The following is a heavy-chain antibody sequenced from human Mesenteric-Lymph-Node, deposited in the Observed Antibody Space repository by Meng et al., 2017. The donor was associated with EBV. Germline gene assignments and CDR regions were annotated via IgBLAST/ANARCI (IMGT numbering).Heavy chain of an antibody. J-gene: IGHJ5*02. D-gene: IGHD2-8*01. CDR1: GFSLSTRGVG. Sequence: QITLKESGPTLVTPXXTRTLTXTFSGFSLSTRGVGVGWILQSPGKALEWLAIIYWDDDKVYGPSLKNSLAITKDTSRSQVVLTMTDVDSVDTGTYYCAHSPLNDPNWFDTWGQGTLVTVAS. CDR2: IYWDDDK. V-gene: IGHV2-5*05. CDR3: AHSPLNDPNWFDT.